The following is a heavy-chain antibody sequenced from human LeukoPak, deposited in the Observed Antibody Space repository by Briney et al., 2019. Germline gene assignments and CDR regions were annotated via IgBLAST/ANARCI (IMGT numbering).Heavy chain of an antibody. J-gene: IGHJ4*02. CDR3: ARVYYDSPYDSSGYAD. CDR1: GGSISSYY. V-gene: IGHV4-59*01. Sequence: SETLSLTCTVSGGSISSYYWSWIRQPPGKGLEWIGYIYYSGTTNYNPSLKSRVTISVDTSKNQFSLKLSSVTAADTAVYYCARVYYDSPYDSSGYADWGQGTLVTVSS. D-gene: IGHD3-22*01. CDR2: IYYSGTT.